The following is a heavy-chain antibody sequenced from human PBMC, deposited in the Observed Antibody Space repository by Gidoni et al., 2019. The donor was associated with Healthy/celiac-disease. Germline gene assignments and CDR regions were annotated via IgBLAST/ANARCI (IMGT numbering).Heavy chain of an antibody. CDR1: GFTFSGSA. Sequence: EVQLVESGGGLVQPGGSLKLSCAASGFTFSGSAMHWVRQASGKGLEWVGRIRSKANSYATAYDASVKGRFTISRDDSKNTAYLKMNSLKTEDTAVYYCTRREGDFWSGYYTGGDYYYYGMDVWGQGTTVTVSS. V-gene: IGHV3-73*02. CDR3: TRREGDFWSGYYTGGDYYYYGMDV. D-gene: IGHD3-3*01. J-gene: IGHJ6*02. CDR2: IRSKANSYAT.